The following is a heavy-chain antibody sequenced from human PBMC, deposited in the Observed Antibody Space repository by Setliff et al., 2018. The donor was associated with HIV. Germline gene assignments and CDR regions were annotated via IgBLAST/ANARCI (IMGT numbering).Heavy chain of an antibody. V-gene: IGHV4-34*01. D-gene: IGHD5-12*01. CDR2: INHSGST. J-gene: IGHJ4*02. Sequence: PSETLSLTCAVYGASFSCYYWSWIRQPPGKDLEWIGEINHSGSTNYNPSLKSRVTISVDTSKNQFSLKLSSVTAADTAVYYCASGHRWLQFRKNYFDYWGQGTLVTVSS. CDR3: ASGHRWLQFRKNYFDY. CDR1: GASFSCYY.